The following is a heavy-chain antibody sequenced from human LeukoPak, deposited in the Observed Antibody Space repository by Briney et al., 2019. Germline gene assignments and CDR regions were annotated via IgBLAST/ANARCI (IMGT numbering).Heavy chain of an antibody. D-gene: IGHD4-17*01. CDR1: GGSFSGHY. J-gene: IGHJ4*02. Sequence: SETLSLTCAVYGGSFSGHYWSWIRQPPGKGLEWIGEINHSGSTNYNPSLKSRVTISVDTSKNQFSLKLSSVTAADTAVYYCARWASRGNYGDYYYFDYWGQGTLVTVSS. CDR2: INHSGST. CDR3: ARWASRGNYGDYYYFDY. V-gene: IGHV4-34*01.